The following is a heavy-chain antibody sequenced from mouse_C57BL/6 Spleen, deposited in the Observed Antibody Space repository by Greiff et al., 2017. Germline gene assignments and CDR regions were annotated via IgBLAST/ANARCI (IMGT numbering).Heavy chain of an antibody. CDR1: GYTFTSYW. Sequence: QVQLKQPGAELVMPGASVKLSCKASGYTFTSYWMHWVKQRPGQGLEWIGEMDPSDSDTNYNQKFKGKSTLTVDKSSSTAYMQLSSLTSAESALYYCARGTLYYFDYWGQGTTLTVSS. CDR2: MDPSDSDT. D-gene: IGHD3-3*01. CDR3: ARGTLYYFDY. V-gene: IGHV1-69*01. J-gene: IGHJ2*01.